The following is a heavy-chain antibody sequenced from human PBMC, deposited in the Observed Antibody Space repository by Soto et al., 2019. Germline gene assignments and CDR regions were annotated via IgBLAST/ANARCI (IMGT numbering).Heavy chain of an antibody. CDR2: ISAAANT. CDR3: AKGLNYFEY. Sequence: GGSLRLSCAASGFTFSNYAMSWVRQAPGEGLEWVSAISAAANTYYADSVKGRFTISRDNSKNTLYLQMDSLRAEDTAVYYCAKGLNYFEYWGQGTQVTVSS. J-gene: IGHJ4*02. CDR1: GFTFSNYA. V-gene: IGHV3-23*01.